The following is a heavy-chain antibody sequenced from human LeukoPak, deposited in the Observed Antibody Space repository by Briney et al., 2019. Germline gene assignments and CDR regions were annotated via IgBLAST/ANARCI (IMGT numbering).Heavy chain of an antibody. Sequence: GASVKVSCKASGYTFTSYGISWVRQAPGQGLEWMGWISAYNGNTKYAQTLQGRVTMTTDTSTSTAYMELSSLRSEDTAVYYCARGISSTNPQVLAHWGQGTLVTVSS. D-gene: IGHD2-2*01. CDR1: GYTFTSYG. J-gene: IGHJ4*02. CDR3: ARGISSTNPQVLAH. V-gene: IGHV1-18*01. CDR2: ISAYNGNT.